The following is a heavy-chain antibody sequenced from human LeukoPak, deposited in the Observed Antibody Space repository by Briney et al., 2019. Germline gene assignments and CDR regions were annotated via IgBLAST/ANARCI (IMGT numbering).Heavy chain of an antibody. CDR3: ARDLGGIAAAGTGY. CDR2: IKQDGSEK. D-gene: IGHD6-13*01. V-gene: IGHV3-7*01. Sequence: GGSLRLSCAASGFTLSSYWMSWVRQAPGKGLEWVANIKQDGSEKYYVDSVKGRFTISRDNAKNSLYLQMNSLRAEDTAVYYCARDLGGIAAAGTGYWGQGTLVTVSS. J-gene: IGHJ4*02. CDR1: GFTLSSYW.